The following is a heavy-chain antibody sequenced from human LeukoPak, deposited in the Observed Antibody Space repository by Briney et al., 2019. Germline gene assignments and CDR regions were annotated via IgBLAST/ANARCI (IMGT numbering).Heavy chain of an antibody. D-gene: IGHD6-13*01. V-gene: IGHV1-18*01. J-gene: IGHJ6*03. CDR1: GYTFTSYG. CDR3: ARVPYSSSPYYYYYYMDV. CDR2: ISAYNGNT. Sequence: GASVKVSCKASGYTFTSYGISWARQAPGQGLEWMGWISAYNGNTNYAQKLQGRVTMTTDTSTSTAYMELRSLRSDDTAVYYCARVPYSSSPYYYYYYMDVWGKGTTVTVSS.